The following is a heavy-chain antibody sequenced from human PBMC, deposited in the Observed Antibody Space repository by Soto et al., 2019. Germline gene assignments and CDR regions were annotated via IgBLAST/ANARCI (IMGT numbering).Heavy chain of an antibody. D-gene: IGHD3-10*01. J-gene: IGHJ4*02. CDR2: ITAYNFDT. CDR3: ASGFYGAGSYYSLDY. CDR1: GYTFTSYG. V-gene: IGHV1-18*01. Sequence: QVQLVQSGAEVKKPGASVKVSCKVSGYTFTSYGINWVRQAPGLGLEWMGWITAYNFDTNYSQKFQGRVTMTIDTSTSTAYMELRSLTSDDTAVYYCASGFYGAGSYYSLDYWGRGTLVTVSS.